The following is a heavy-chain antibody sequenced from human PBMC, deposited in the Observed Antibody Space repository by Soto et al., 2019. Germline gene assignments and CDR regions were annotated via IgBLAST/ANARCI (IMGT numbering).Heavy chain of an antibody. CDR2: IYPVDSDT. CDR1: GHNFSNYW. J-gene: IGHJ6*02. D-gene: IGHD3-10*01. Sequence: GAEVKKPGESLKISCKGSGHNFSNYWIGWVRQMPGKGLEWIGIIYPVDSDTKYSPSFQGQVTISADKSINTAYLQWSSLKASDPAMYYCASRRVWGVEPSADYYYYAMDAWGQGTTVIVSS. CDR3: ASRRVWGVEPSADYYYYAMDA. V-gene: IGHV5-51*01.